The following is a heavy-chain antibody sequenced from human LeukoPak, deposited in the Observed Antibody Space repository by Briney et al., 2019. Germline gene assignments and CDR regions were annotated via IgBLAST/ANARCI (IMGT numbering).Heavy chain of an antibody. CDR2: IYYSGST. V-gene: IGHV4-39*01. CDR3: ARRRGYSYGYFKKAGFDY. CDR1: GGSISSSSYY. J-gene: IGHJ4*02. D-gene: IGHD5-18*01. Sequence: PSETLSLTCTVSGGSISSSSYYWGWIRQPPGKGLEWIGSIYYSGSTYYNPSLKSRVTISVDTSKNQFSLKLSSVTAADTAVYYCARRRGYSYGYFKKAGFDYWGQGTLVTVSS.